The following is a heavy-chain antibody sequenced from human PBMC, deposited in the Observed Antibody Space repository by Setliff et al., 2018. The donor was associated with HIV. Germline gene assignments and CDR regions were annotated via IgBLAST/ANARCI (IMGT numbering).Heavy chain of an antibody. CDR3: ARIYYDSGGGWLRPMPDY. J-gene: IGHJ4*02. CDR2: FDPQDGET. V-gene: IGHV1-24*01. D-gene: IGHD3-22*01. CDR1: GFTLSEVS. Sequence: ASVKVSCKVFGFTLSEVSIHWVRQAPGKGLEWMGYFDPQDGETVYAQKFQGRVTMTEDTSIDTAYMELSSLRSEDTAVYYCARIYYDSGGGWLRPMPDYWGPGTLVTVSS.